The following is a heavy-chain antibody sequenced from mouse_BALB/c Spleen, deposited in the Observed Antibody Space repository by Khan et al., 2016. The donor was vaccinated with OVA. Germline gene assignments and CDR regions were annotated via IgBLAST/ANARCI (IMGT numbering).Heavy chain of an antibody. V-gene: IGHV1-4*01. CDR2: INPSNIYT. CDR1: GYTFTNYR. Sequence: VQLQQSGAELAKPGASVKMSCKASGYTFTNYRMHWVKQRPGQGLEWIGYINPSNIYTEYNQKFKDTATLTADKSSSTAYMQRRSLTSEDSAVYYCARRLPPYYYAMDYWGQGTSVTVSS. D-gene: IGHD3-2*02. CDR3: ARRLPPYYYAMDY. J-gene: IGHJ4*01.